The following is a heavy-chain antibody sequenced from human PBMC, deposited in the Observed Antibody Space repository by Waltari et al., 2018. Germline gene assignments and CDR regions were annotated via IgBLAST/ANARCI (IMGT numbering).Heavy chain of an antibody. V-gene: IGHV1-24*01. CDR3: ALKSRSSTSFDY. CDR1: GYTLTELY. J-gene: IGHJ4*02. Sequence: QVQLVQSGAEVKKPGASVKVSCKVSGYTLTELYMHWVRQAPGKGLEWMGGFDPEDGETIYAQKFQGRVTMTEDTSTDTAYMELSSLRSEDTTVYYCALKSRSSTSFDYWGQGTLVTVSS. CDR2: FDPEDGET. D-gene: IGHD2-2*01.